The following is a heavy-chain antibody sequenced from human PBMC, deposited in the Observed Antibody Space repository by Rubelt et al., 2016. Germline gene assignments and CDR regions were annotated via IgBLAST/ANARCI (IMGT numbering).Heavy chain of an antibody. D-gene: IGHD4-11*01. CDR1: GFTVSSNY. J-gene: IGHJ5*02. V-gene: IGHV3-74*01. Sequence: GGGLVQPGGSLRLSCEASGFTVSSNYMSWARQAPGKGLEWVSRINSDGSTTSYEDSVKCRFTISRDDAKNTLYLQLNSLRAEDTAVNYCARDNSNYVVSYNWVDAWGQGTLVTVSS. CDR2: INSDGSTT. CDR3: ARDNSNYVVSYNWVDA.